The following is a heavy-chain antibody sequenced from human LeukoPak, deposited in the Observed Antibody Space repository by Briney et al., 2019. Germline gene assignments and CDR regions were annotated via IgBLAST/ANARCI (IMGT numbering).Heavy chain of an antibody. V-gene: IGHV3-15*01. J-gene: IGHJ4*02. CDR2: IKSKTDGGTT. D-gene: IGHD6-19*01. Sequence: GESLRLSCAASGFTFSNAYMSWVRQAPGKGLEWVGRIKSKTDGGTTDYAAPVKGRFTISRDDSKNTLYLQMNSLRTEDTAVYYCTTRIVVPGFDYWGQGTLVTVSS. CDR3: TTRIVVPGFDY. CDR1: GFTFSNAY.